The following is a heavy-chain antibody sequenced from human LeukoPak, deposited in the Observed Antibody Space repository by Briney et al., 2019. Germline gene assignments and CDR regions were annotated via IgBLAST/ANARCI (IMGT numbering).Heavy chain of an antibody. V-gene: IGHV3-23*01. CDR3: AKDRWLGSSSSGYFQH. D-gene: IGHD6-6*01. CDR1: GFTFSSYA. J-gene: IGHJ1*01. CDR2: ISGSGGST. Sequence: GGSLRLSCAASGFTFSSYAMSWVRQAPGKGLEWVSAISGSGGSTYYADSVKGRFTISRDNSKNTLYLQMNSLRAEDTAVYYCAKDRWLGSSSSGYFQHWGQGTLVTVSS.